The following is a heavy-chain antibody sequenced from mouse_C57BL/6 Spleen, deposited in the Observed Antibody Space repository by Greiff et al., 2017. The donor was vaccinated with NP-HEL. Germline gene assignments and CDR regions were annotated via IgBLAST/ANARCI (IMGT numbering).Heavy chain of an antibody. CDR1: GYTFTSYW. CDR2: IDPSDSYT. Sequence: QVQLQQSGAELVRPGTSVKLSCKASGYTFTSYWMHWVKQRPGQGLEWIGVIDPSDSYTNYNQKFKGKATLTVDTSSSTAYMQLSSLTSEDSAVYYCARWDAMDYWGQGTSVTVSS. V-gene: IGHV1-59*01. J-gene: IGHJ4*01. CDR3: ARWDAMDY.